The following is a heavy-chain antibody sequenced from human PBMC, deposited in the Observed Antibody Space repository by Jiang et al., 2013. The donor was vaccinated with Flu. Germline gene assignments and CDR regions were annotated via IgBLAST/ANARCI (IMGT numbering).Heavy chain of an antibody. J-gene: IGHJ5*02. CDR3: ARAGRFSTTMIVRGNWFDP. CDR2: TYYRSKWYN. CDR1: RDSVSSNSAA. Sequence: ISRDSVSSNSAAWNWIRQSPSRGLEWLGRTYYRSKWYNDYAVSVKSRITINPDTSKNQFSLQLNSVTPEDTAVYYCARAGRFSTTMIVRGNWFDPWGQGTLVTVSS. D-gene: IGHD3-22*01. V-gene: IGHV6-1*01.